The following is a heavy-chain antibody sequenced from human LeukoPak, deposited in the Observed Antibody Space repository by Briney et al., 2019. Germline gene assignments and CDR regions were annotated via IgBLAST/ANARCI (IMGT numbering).Heavy chain of an antibody. D-gene: IGHD6-19*01. Sequence: ASVEVSCKASGYTFTSYGISWVRQAPGQGLEWMGWINPNSGGTNYAQKFQGRVTMTRDTSISTAYMELSRLRSDDTAVYYCARDSWYSSGWYPYRGQGTLVTVSS. CDR2: INPNSGGT. CDR3: ARDSWYSSGWYPY. V-gene: IGHV1-2*02. CDR1: GYTFTSYG. J-gene: IGHJ4*02.